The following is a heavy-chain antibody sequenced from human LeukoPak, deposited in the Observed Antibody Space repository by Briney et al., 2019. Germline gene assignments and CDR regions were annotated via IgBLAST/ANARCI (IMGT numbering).Heavy chain of an antibody. CDR1: GFTFSSYG. J-gene: IGHJ4*02. Sequence: GRSLRLSCAASGFTFSSYGMHWVRQAPGKGLEWVSAISGSGGSTYYADSVKGRFTISRDNSKNTLYLQMNSLRAEDTAVYYCAKALRSNLLFDYWGQGTLVTVSS. CDR3: AKALRSNLLFDY. CDR2: ISGSGGST. D-gene: IGHD5/OR15-5a*01. V-gene: IGHV3-23*01.